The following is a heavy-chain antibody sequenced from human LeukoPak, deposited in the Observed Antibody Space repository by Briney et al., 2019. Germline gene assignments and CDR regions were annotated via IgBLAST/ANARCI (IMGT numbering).Heavy chain of an antibody. V-gene: IGHV1-2*02. Sequence: GASVTVSCKASGYTFTDYYMHWVRQAPGQGFEWMGWINPNSGDTNYAKKFQGRVTMTRDTSISTAHMELSRLRSDDTAVYYCARANFLYCSSTTCLFDYWGQGTLVIVSS. CDR2: INPNSGDT. J-gene: IGHJ4*02. CDR1: GYTFTDYY. CDR3: ARANFLYCSSTTCLFDY. D-gene: IGHD2-2*01.